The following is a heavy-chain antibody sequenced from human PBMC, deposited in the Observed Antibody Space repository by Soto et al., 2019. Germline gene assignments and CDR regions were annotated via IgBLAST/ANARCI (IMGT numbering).Heavy chain of an antibody. D-gene: IGHD6-6*01. Sequence: ASVKVSCKASGYTVTSYYIHWVRQAPGQGPEWMGIINPNGGSTSYAQKFQGRVTMTRDTSTSTVHMELSSLRSEDTAVYYCARDEGIAARPYYFDYWGQGTLVTVSS. CDR1: GYTVTSYY. CDR2: INPNGGST. CDR3: ARDEGIAARPYYFDY. J-gene: IGHJ4*02. V-gene: IGHV1-46*01.